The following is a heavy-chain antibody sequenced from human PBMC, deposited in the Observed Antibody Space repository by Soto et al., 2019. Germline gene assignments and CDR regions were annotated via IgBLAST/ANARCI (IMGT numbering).Heavy chain of an antibody. CDR1: GGSFSGYY. D-gene: IGHD3-9*01. J-gene: IGHJ4*02. CDR3: ARGHYDILTGYLSNFDY. Sequence: PSETLSLTCAVYGGSFSGYYWSWIRQPPGKGLEWIGEINHSGSTNYNPSLKSRVTISVDTSKNQFSLKLSSVTAADTAVYYCARGHYDILTGYLSNFDYWGQGTLVTVSS. V-gene: IGHV4-34*01. CDR2: INHSGST.